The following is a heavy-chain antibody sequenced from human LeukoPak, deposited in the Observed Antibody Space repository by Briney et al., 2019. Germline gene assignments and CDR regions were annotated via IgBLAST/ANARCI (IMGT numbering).Heavy chain of an antibody. Sequence: GKGLEWVSAITGSGGGTYYADSVKGRFTISRDNSKNTLYLQMNSLRAEDTAVYYCAKWGDYDVLTGYYDPDYRGQGTLVTVSS. CDR2: ITGSGGGT. J-gene: IGHJ4*02. CDR3: AKWGDYDVLTGYYDPDY. V-gene: IGHV3-23*01. D-gene: IGHD3-9*01.